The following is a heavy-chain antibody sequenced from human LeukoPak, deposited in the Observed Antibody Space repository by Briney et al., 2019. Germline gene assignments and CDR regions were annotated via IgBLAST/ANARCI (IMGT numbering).Heavy chain of an antibody. J-gene: IGHJ4*02. CDR1: GGSISSYY. D-gene: IGHD3-3*01. CDR2: IYYSGNT. CDR3: ARASHLPYYDFWSGYFSFDY. V-gene: IGHV4-59*01. Sequence: SETLSLTCTVSGGSISSYYWSWIRQPPGKGLEWLGYIYYSGNTNYNPSLKSRVTISVDTSKKQFSLKLSSVTAADTAVYYCARASHLPYYDFWSGYFSFDYWGQGTLVTVSS.